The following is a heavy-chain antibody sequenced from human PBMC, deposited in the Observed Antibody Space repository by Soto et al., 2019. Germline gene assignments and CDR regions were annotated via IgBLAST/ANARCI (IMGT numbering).Heavy chain of an antibody. V-gene: IGHV5-51*01. J-gene: IGHJ6*02. Sequence: GESLKISCKGSGYSFTSYWNGWVRQMPGKGLEWMGIIYPGDSDTRYSPSFQGQVTISADKSISTAYLQWSSLKASDTAMYYCASSSGYCGYENYYYSYYCMDVRGQGTTVTVSS. CDR1: GYSFTSYW. CDR2: IYPGDSDT. D-gene: IGHD5-12*01. CDR3: ASSSGYCGYENYYYSYYCMDV.